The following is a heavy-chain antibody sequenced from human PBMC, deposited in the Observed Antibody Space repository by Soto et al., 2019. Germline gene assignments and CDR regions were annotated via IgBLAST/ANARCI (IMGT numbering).Heavy chain of an antibody. J-gene: IGHJ4*02. CDR3: AKDLYDSSGHYYLDC. CDR1: GFTFSSYS. D-gene: IGHD3-22*01. Sequence: EVHLLESGGGLVQPGGSLRLSCAASGFTFSSYSMNWVRQAPGKGLEWVSTISGSGGGTYYADSVKGRFTISRDNSNNTLYLQMNSLRAEDTAVYFCAKDLYDSSGHYYLDCWGQGTLVTVSS. V-gene: IGHV3-23*01. CDR2: ISGSGGGT.